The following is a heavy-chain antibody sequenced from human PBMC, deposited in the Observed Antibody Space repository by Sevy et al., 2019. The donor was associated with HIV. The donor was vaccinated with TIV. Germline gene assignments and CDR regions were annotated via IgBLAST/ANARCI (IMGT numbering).Heavy chain of an antibody. Sequence: ASVKVSCKASGYTFTSYGISWVRQAPGQGLEWMGWISAYNGNTNYAQKLQGRVTMTTDTSTSTAYMELRSLRSDDTAMYYCARAMRVRSSSDFDYWGQGTLVTVSS. CDR2: ISAYNGNT. CDR3: ARAMRVRSSSDFDY. D-gene: IGHD6-6*01. V-gene: IGHV1-18*01. J-gene: IGHJ4*02. CDR1: GYTFTSYG.